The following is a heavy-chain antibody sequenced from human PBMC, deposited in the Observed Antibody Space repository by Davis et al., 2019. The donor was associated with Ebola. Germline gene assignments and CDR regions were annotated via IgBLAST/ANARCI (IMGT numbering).Heavy chain of an antibody. CDR1: GFTFSNYG. CDR2: ISDSGGST. CDR3: AKGGGTSSSDFRRT. Sequence: GESLKISCAPSGFTFSNYGMNWVRQAPGKGLEWVSGISDSGGSTHYADSVKGRFTISRDNSKNTLYLQMSSLRAEDTAVYYCAKGGGTSSSDFRRTWGQGTLVTVSS. J-gene: IGHJ5*02. D-gene: IGHD6-6*01. V-gene: IGHV3-23*01.